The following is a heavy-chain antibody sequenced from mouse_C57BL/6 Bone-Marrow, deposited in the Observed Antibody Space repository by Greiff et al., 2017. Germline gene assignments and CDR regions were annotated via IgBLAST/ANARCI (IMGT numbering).Heavy chain of an antibody. V-gene: IGHV5-6*01. CDR2: ISSGGSYT. D-gene: IGHD4-1*01. CDR1: GFTFSSYG. Sequence: EVKLVESGGDLVKPGGSLKLSCAASGFTFSSYGMSWVRQTPDKRLEWVATISSGGSYTYYPDSVKGRFTISRDNAKNTLYLQMSSLKSEDTAMYYCARQGSSSLTGTIFAYWGQGTLVTVSA. CDR3: ARQGSSSLTGTIFAY. J-gene: IGHJ3*01.